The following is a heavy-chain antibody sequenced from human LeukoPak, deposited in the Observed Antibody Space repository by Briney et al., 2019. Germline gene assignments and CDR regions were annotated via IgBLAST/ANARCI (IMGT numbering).Heavy chain of an antibody. Sequence: ASVKVSCKASGGTFSSYAISWVRQAPGQGLEWMGGIIPIFGTANYAQKFQGRVTITADKSTSTAYMELSSLRSEDTAVYYCARGSLNGYSGYDYGKYNWFDPWGEGTLVTVSS. D-gene: IGHD5-12*01. J-gene: IGHJ5*02. CDR1: GGTFSSYA. V-gene: IGHV1-69*06. CDR2: IIPIFGTA. CDR3: ARGSLNGYSGYDYGKYNWFDP.